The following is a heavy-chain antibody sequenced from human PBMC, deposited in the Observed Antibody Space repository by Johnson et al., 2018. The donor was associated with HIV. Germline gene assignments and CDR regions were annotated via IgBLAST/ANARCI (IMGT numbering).Heavy chain of an antibody. CDR3: AKFVGAGSYDAFDI. CDR1: GFSVSNNY. V-gene: IGHV3-30*18. J-gene: IGHJ3*02. D-gene: IGHD1-26*01. Sequence: QVQLVESGGGLVQSGGSLSLSCGASGFSVSNNYMNWVRQAPGKGLEWVAVISYDGSNKYYADSVKGRFTISRDNSKNTLYLQMNSLRAEDTAVYYCAKFVGAGSYDAFDIWGQGTMVTVSS. CDR2: ISYDGSNK.